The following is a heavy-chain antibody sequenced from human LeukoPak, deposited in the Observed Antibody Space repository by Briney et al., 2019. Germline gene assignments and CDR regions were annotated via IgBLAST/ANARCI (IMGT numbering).Heavy chain of an antibody. V-gene: IGHV1-2*02. CDR3: ARGGDDGWVDAFDI. Sequence: GASVKVSCKASGYNFIVYFMHWVRQAPGQGLEWMGWINPNTGGTNFAEKFEGRVTMTRDTSISTAYMELNRLRSDDTAVYYCARGGDDGWVDAFDIWGQGTMVTVSS. J-gene: IGHJ3*02. CDR2: INPNTGGT. CDR1: GYNFIVYF. D-gene: IGHD4-17*01.